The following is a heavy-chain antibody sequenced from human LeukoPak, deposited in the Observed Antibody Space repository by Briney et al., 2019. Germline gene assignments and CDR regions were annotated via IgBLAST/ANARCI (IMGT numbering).Heavy chain of an antibody. J-gene: IGHJ4*02. Sequence: GASVKVSCKASGYTFTSYYMHWVRQAPGQGLEWMGIINPSGGSTSFAQKFQGRVTMTRDTSTSTVYMELSSLRSEDTAVYYCARDISRPRITIFGVRRWYYFDYWGQGTLVTVSS. CDR1: GYTFTSYY. CDR3: ARDISRPRITIFGVRRWYYFDY. D-gene: IGHD3-3*01. V-gene: IGHV1-46*01. CDR2: INPSGGST.